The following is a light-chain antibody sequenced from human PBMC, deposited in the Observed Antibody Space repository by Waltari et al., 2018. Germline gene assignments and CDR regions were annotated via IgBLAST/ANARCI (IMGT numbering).Light chain of an antibody. CDR1: ALSKQH. J-gene: IGLJ1*01. CDR3: QSSDSSGNDYV. V-gene: IGLV3-25*03. Sequence: SLELTQSPSVAVSPGQTAGTTCSADALSKQHVYWYQQRTGQAPVLVLFKDSERPSGIPERFSGSRSGTTGTLTITGVQAEDEADYYCQSSDSSGNDYVFGPGTKVTVL. CDR2: KDS.